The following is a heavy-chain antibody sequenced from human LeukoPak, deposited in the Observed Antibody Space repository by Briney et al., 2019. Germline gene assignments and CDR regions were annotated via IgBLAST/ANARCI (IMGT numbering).Heavy chain of an antibody. V-gene: IGHV5-51*01. CDR3: ARLVPRIAAKNWFDP. D-gene: IGHD6-13*01. CDR1: GYLSSSYW. Sequence: PGAPLMICSDCAGYLSSSYWICCWLQLPREGGEWMVSIYPGGSDTRYSPSFQGRVTVSADKSISTAYLQWSSLKASDTAMYYCARLVPRIAAKNWFDPWGQGTLVTVSS. CDR2: IYPGGSDT. J-gene: IGHJ5*02.